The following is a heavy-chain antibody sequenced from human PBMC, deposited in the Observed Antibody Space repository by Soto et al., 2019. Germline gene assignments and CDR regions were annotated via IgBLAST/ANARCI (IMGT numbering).Heavy chain of an antibody. D-gene: IGHD3-9*01. CDR2: INPNSGGT. Sequence: ASVKVSCKASAYMFTTYYVHWVRQAPGQGPEWMGWINPNSGGTKYAQKFQGRVTMTRDTSISTVYMELSRLSSDDTAMFYCARASRYFDWLLLESGWDYGKDVWGQGTTVTVSS. V-gene: IGHV1-2*02. CDR1: AYMFTTYY. J-gene: IGHJ6*02. CDR3: ARASRYFDWLLLESGWDYGKDV.